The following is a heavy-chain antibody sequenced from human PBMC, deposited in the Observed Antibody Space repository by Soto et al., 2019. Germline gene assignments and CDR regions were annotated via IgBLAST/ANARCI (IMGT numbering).Heavy chain of an antibody. CDR3: ARHGSDSGWFFFDP. CDR2: INHSGSA. V-gene: IGHV4-34*01. J-gene: IGHJ5*02. D-gene: IGHD6-19*01. CDR1: GGSFHGYY. Sequence: SETLSLTCAVYGGSFHGYYWSWIRQPPGKGLEWIGEINHSGSANYNPTFKSRVSISVDTSKKQMSLQLSSVSAADTAVYYCARHGSDSGWFFFDPWGQGALVTVSS.